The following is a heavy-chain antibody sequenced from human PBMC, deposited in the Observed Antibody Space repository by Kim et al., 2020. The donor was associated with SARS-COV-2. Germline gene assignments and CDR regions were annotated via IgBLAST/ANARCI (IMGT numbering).Heavy chain of an antibody. V-gene: IGHV5-51*01. D-gene: IGHD6-13*01. Sequence: SPSFQGQVTISADKSISTAYLQWGSLKASDTAMYYCARRGAAAGTGWFDPWGQGTLVTVSS. CDR3: ARRGAAAGTGWFDP. J-gene: IGHJ5*02.